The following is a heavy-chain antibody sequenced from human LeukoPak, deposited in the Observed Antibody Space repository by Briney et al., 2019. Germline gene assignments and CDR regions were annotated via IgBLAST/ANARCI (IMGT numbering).Heavy chain of an antibody. CDR2: FDPEDGET. CDR1: GYTLTELS. Sequence: ASVTVSCKVSGYTLTELSMHWVRQAPGKGLEWMGGFDPEDGETIYAQKFQGRVTMTEDTSTDTAYMELSSLRSEDTAVYYCATINRIVAISHYNIDYWGQGTLVTVSS. CDR3: ATINRIVAISHYNIDY. V-gene: IGHV1-24*01. J-gene: IGHJ4*02. D-gene: IGHD5-12*01.